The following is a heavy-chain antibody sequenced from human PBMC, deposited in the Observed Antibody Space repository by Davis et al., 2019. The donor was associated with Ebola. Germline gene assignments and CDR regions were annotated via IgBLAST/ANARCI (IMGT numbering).Heavy chain of an antibody. Sequence: SLKISCAASGFTFDDYAMHWVRQVPGKGLEWVSGINWDSSSRVYVDSVKGRFTISRDNAKNSLSLQMNSLRTEDTALYYCAKAPFLEGAFDMWGQGTMVTVPS. CDR3: AKAPFLEGAFDM. CDR2: INWDSSSR. D-gene: IGHD2/OR15-2a*01. V-gene: IGHV3-9*01. CDR1: GFTFDDYA. J-gene: IGHJ3*02.